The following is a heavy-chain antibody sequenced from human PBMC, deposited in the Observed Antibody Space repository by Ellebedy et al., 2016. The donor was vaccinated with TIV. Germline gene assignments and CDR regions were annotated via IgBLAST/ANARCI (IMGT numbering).Heavy chain of an antibody. CDR3: ARDLIPAAMGMDV. V-gene: IGHV4-59*12. J-gene: IGHJ6*02. Sequence: SETLSLTXTVSGGSISGYYWSWFRQSPGKGLEWIGYIHDSGSTNFHPSLKSRVTISVDTSKSQFSLSLTSVTAADTAVYYCARDLIPAAMGMDVWGQGTTVTVSS. CDR1: GGSISGYY. D-gene: IGHD2-2*01. CDR2: IHDSGST.